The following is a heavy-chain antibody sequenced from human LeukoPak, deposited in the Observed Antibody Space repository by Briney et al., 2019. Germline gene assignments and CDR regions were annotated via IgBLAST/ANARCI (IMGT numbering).Heavy chain of an antibody. D-gene: IGHD4-17*01. J-gene: IGHJ4*02. CDR3: ARDLYGAHGDY. CDR2: INAGNGNT. CDR1: GYTFTSFA. Sequence: GASVKVSCKASGYTFTSFAMHWVRQAPGQRLEWMGWINAGNGNTKYSQKFQGRVTITRDTSASTAYMELSSLRSEGTAVYYCARDLYGAHGDYWGQGTLVTVSS. V-gene: IGHV1-3*01.